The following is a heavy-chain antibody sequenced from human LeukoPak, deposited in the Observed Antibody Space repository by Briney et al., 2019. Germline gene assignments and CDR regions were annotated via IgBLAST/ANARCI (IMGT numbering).Heavy chain of an antibody. CDR3: ARVYWYPTYFDY. J-gene: IGHJ4*02. Sequence: GGSLTLSCAASGFTFSSYWMHWLRQAPGKGLVGVSRINSDRSSTSYAHSVKGQFTISRDNAKNTLYLHMNSLRAEDTAVYYCARVYWYPTYFDYWGQGTLVTLSS. D-gene: IGHD2-8*02. CDR2: INSDRSST. CDR1: GFTFSSYW. V-gene: IGHV3-74*01.